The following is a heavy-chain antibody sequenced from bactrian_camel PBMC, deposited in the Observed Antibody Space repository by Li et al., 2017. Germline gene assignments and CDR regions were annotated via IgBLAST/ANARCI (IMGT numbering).Heavy chain of an antibody. CDR1: GYTYSTYC. D-gene: IGHD5*01. CDR3: AAERARALGGAIWGDKCPVGV. V-gene: IGHV3S40*01. J-gene: IGHJ4*01. Sequence: VQLVESGGGSVQAGGSLRLSCVASGYTYSTYCMGWFRQASGKEREEVAVLYTDGRSTYYGDSVKGRFTISQDSANKTVYLLMNSLKPEDSAMYYCAAERARALGGAIWGDKCPVGVWGPGTQVTVS. CDR2: LYTDGRST.